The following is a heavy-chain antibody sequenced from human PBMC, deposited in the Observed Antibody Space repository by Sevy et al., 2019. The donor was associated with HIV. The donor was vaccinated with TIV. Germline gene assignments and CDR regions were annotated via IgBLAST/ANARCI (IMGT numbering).Heavy chain of an antibody. D-gene: IGHD2-21*01. Sequence: ASVKVSCKASGGSLSGYGMNWIRQAPGQGLEWTGGIIPRVGLTNYAQKFKGRVTITADEATNTMYIEVRRLTAEDTGVFYCASVLPCGGDCYFFDSWGQGTLVTVSS. CDR2: IIPRVGLT. V-gene: IGHV1-69*10. J-gene: IGHJ4*02. CDR1: GGSLSGYG. CDR3: ASVLPCGGDCYFFDS.